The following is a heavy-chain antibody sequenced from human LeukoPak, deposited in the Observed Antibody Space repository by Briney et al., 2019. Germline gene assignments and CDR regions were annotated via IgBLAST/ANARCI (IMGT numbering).Heavy chain of an antibody. CDR2: TARSGST. CDR1: GFSFSSYA. Sequence: GGSLRLSCAASGFSFSSYAMSWVRQAPGKGLEWVSTTARSGSTYYADSVKGRFTISRDNSKNTLYLQMDGLTAEDTALYFCAKDQQWELPHYFDYWGQGTLVTVSS. CDR3: AKDQQWELPHYFDY. D-gene: IGHD1-26*01. J-gene: IGHJ4*02. V-gene: IGHV3-23*01.